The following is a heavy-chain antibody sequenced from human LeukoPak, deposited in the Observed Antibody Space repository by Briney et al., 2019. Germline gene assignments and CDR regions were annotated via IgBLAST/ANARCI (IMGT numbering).Heavy chain of an antibody. Sequence: SETLSLTCTVSGGSISSYYWSWIRQPPGKGLEWIGYIYYSGSTNYNPSLKSRVTISVDTSKNQFSLKLSSVTAADTAVYYCARDWQWLVRRPTLWYFDLWGRGTLVTVSS. V-gene: IGHV4-59*12. J-gene: IGHJ2*01. D-gene: IGHD6-19*01. CDR1: GGSISSYY. CDR2: IYYSGST. CDR3: ARDWQWLVRRPTLWYFDL.